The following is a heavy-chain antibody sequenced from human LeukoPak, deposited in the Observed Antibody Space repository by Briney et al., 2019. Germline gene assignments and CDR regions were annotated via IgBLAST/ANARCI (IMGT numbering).Heavy chain of an antibody. V-gene: IGHV3-7*01. CDR2: IKQDGSEK. CDR1: GFTFSSYW. J-gene: IGHJ4*02. CDR3: ARTYYYGSGSPTFGY. Sequence: GGSLRLSCAASGFTFSSYWMSWVRQAPGKGLEWVANIKQDGSEKYYVDSVKGRFTISRDNAKNSLYLQMNSLRAEDTAVYYCARTYYYGSGSPTFGYWGQGTLVTVSS. D-gene: IGHD3-10*01.